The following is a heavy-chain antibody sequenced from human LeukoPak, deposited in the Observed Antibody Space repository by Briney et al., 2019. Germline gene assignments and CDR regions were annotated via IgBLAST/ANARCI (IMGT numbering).Heavy chain of an antibody. CDR2: ISSSSSYI. CDR1: GFTFDDYG. CDR3: AKRGLYYEFWSGYPVYFDY. V-gene: IGHV3-21*04. D-gene: IGHD3-3*01. Sequence: PGGSLRLSCAASGFTFDDYGMHWVRQAPGKGLEWVSSISSSSSYIYYADSVKGRFTISRDNSKNTLYLQMNSLRAEDTAVYYCAKRGLYYEFWSGYPVYFDYWGQGTLVTVSS. J-gene: IGHJ4*02.